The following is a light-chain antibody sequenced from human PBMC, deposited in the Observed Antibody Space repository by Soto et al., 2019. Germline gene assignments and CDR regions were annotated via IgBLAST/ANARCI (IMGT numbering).Light chain of an antibody. CDR1: QSISSW. CDR3: QQYNSYTWT. Sequence: DIQMTQSPSTLSASVGDRVTITCRASQSISSWLAWYQQNPGKAPKLLIYDASSLESGVPSRFSGSGSGTEFTLTISSLQPDDFATYYCQQYNSYTWTFGQGTKV. J-gene: IGKJ1*01. CDR2: DAS. V-gene: IGKV1-5*01.